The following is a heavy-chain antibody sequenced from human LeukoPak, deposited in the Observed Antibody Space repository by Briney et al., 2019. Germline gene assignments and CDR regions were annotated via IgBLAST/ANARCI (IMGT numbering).Heavy chain of an antibody. D-gene: IGHD6-19*01. CDR1: GFTVSSTY. CDR3: ARDTGYTAIAVD. CDR2: IYDGGST. J-gene: IGHJ4*02. Sequence: GGSLRLSCAASGFTVSSTYMSWVRQAPGKGLEWVSVIYDGGSTYYADSVKGRFTISRDNSKNTLYLHMNSLRADDTAVYYCARDTGYTAIAVDWGQGTLVTVSS. V-gene: IGHV3-53*01.